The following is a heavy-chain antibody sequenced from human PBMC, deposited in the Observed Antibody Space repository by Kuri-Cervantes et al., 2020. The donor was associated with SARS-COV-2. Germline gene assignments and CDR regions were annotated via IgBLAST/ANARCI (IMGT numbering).Heavy chain of an antibody. V-gene: IGHV5-10-1*01. Sequence: GASLKISCEVYGYDFTIYWNSWVRQMHGKGLERMGRIDPSDSYTDYSPSFGGHVTITIDKSISTAYLQWSSFKASDTDMYYCVRTPHLGAFDFWGQGTMVTVSS. CDR2: IDPSDSYT. J-gene: IGHJ3*01. D-gene: IGHD2-15*01. CDR3: VRTPHLGAFDF. CDR1: GYDFTIYW.